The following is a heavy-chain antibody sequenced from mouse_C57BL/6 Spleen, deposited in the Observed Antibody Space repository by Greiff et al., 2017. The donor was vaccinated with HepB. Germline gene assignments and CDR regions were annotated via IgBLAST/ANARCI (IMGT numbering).Heavy chain of an antibody. D-gene: IGHD1-1*01. CDR2: IHPNSGST. CDR1: GYTFTSYW. Sequence: VQLQQPGAELVKPGASVKLSCKASGYTFTSYWMHWVKQRPGQGLEWIGMIHPNSGSTNYNEKFKSKATLTVDKSSSTAYMQLSSLTSEDSAVYYCANHYYGSSYFDYWGQGTTLTVSS. J-gene: IGHJ2*01. CDR3: ANHYYGSSYFDY. V-gene: IGHV1-64*01.